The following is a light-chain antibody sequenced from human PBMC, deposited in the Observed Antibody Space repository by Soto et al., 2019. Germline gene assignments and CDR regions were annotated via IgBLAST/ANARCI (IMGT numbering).Light chain of an antibody. V-gene: IGKV3-11*01. CDR1: QSVSSY. J-gene: IGKJ2*01. Sequence: EIVLTQSPATLSLSPGERATLSCRASQSVSSYLAWYQQKPGQAPRLLIYDASNSATGIPARFSGSGSGTDVTFTISSLEPEDFAVYYFRQRSNWSPYTLGQSTKREMK. CDR2: DAS. CDR3: RQRSNWSPYT.